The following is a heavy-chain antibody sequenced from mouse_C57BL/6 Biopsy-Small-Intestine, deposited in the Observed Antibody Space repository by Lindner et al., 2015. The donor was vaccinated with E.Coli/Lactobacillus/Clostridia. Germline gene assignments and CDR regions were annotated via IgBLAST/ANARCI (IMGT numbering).Heavy chain of an antibody. J-gene: IGHJ1*01. CDR2: IDPSDSET. D-gene: IGHD2-3*01. CDR3: ARVYDGYSWYFDV. Sequence: VQLQESGPELVKPGASVKISCKASGYTFTSYWMHWVKQRPGQGLEWIGKIDPSDSETHYNQKFKDKATLTVDKSSSTAYMQLNSLTSEDSAVYYCARVYDGYSWYFDVWGAGTTVTVSS. V-gene: IGHV1S126*01. CDR1: GYTFTSYW.